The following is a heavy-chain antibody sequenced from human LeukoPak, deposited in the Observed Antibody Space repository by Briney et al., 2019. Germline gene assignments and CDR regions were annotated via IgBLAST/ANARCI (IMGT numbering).Heavy chain of an antibody. J-gene: IGHJ4*02. CDR2: INPNSGGT. CDR3: AREGGLAARDFDY. V-gene: IGHV1-2*02. CDR1: GYTFTGYY. Sequence: GASVKVSCKASGYTFTGYYMHWVRQAPGQGLEWMGWINPNSGGTNYAQKFQGRVTMTRDTSISTAYMELSRLRSEDTAVYYCAREGGLAARDFDYWGQGTLVTVSS. D-gene: IGHD6-6*01.